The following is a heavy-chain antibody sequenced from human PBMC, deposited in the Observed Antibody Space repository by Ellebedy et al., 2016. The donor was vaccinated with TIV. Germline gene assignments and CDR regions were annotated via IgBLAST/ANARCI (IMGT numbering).Heavy chain of an antibody. CDR2: INPKSGTT. CDR1: GYTFTAYY. Sequence: AASVKVSCKASGYTFTAYYMHWVRQAPGQGPEWMGRINPKSGTTDYAQKFQGRVTMTRDTSTTTVYMELSNLRLDDTAVYYCARGRSDYDTGGYYYGYWGQGTLVTVSS. V-gene: IGHV1-2*06. J-gene: IGHJ4*02. D-gene: IGHD3-22*01. CDR3: ARGRSDYDTGGYYYGY.